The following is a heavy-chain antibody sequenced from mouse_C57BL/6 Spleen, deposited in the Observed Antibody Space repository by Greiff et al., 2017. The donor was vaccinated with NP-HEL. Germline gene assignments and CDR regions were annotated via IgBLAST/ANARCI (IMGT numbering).Heavy chain of an antibody. CDR2: IYPRSGNT. CDR3: ARPYYGSSYYYFDY. D-gene: IGHD1-1*01. Sequence: QVQLKQSGAELARPGASVKLSCKASGYTFTSYGISWVKQRTGQGLEWIGEIYPRSGNTYYNEKFKGKATLTADKSSSTAYMELRSLTSEDSAVYFCARPYYGSSYYYFDYWGQGTTLTVSS. CDR1: GYTFTSYG. V-gene: IGHV1-81*01. J-gene: IGHJ2*01.